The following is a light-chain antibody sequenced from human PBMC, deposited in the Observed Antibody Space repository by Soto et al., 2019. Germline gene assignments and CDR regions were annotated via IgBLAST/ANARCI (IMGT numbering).Light chain of an antibody. CDR1: QDISRW. CDR2: AAS. V-gene: IGKV1D-12*01. CDR3: QQGNNFPVT. Sequence: DVQMTQSPSSVSASVGDRVTITCRASQDISRWLAWHQQKPGQAPKFLIYAASNLQSGDPSRFSGSGSGPDFTRTISSLQPEDFATYYFQQGNNFPVTFGQGKRLAMK. J-gene: IGKJ5*01.